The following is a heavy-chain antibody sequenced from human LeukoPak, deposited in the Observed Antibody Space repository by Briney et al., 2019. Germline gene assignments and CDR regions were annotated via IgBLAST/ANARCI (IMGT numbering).Heavy chain of an antibody. CDR3: ARDCSGGSCYYYYYGMDV. Sequence: GASVKVSCKASGGTFSSYAISWVRQAPGQGLEWMGGIIPIFGTANYAQKFQGRVTITADESTSTAYMELSSLRSEDTAVYYCARDCSGGSCYYYYYGMDVWGQGTTVTVSS. CDR2: IIPIFGTA. J-gene: IGHJ6*02. D-gene: IGHD2-15*01. V-gene: IGHV1-69*13. CDR1: GGTFSSYA.